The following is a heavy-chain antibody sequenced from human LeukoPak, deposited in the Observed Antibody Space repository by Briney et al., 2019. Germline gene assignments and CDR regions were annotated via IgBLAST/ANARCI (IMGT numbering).Heavy chain of an antibody. CDR1: GYSFTGYL. V-gene: IGHV5-51*01. D-gene: IGHD6-6*01. J-gene: IGHJ4*02. CDR3: ARGISYGSSLAYFDY. Sequence: GASLKISCKGSGYSFTGYLIGWVRQMPGKGLEWMGIIYPGDSDTRYSPSFQGQVTISADKSISTAYLQWSSLKASDTAMYYCARGISYGSSLAYFDYWGQGTLVTVSS. CDR2: IYPGDSDT.